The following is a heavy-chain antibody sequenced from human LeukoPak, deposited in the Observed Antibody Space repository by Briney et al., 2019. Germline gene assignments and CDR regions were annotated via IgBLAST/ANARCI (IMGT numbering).Heavy chain of an antibody. CDR2: ISGSGGST. CDR1: GFTFSNYA. Sequence: PGGSLRLSCAASGFTFSNYAMSWVRQAPGKGLEWVSVISGSGGSTYYADSVKGRFTISRDNSKNTLYRQMNSLRAEETAVYYCAKDRGVIVPAGMATWGQGTLVTVSS. D-gene: IGHD2-2*01. J-gene: IGHJ5*02. V-gene: IGHV3-23*01. CDR3: AKDRGVIVPAGMAT.